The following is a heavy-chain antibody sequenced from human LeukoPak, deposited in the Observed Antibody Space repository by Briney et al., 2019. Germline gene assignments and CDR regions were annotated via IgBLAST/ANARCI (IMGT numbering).Heavy chain of an antibody. CDR3: ARGLAAAVLDY. J-gene: IGHJ4*02. CDR2: IYYSGST. V-gene: IGHV4-31*03. D-gene: IGHD6-13*01. Sequence: SSEALSLTCTVSGGSISSGGYYWSWIRQHPGKGLEWIGYIYYSGSTYYNPSLKSRVTISVDTSKNQFSLKLSSVTAADTAVYYCARGLAAAVLDYWGQGTLVTVSS. CDR1: GGSISSGGYY.